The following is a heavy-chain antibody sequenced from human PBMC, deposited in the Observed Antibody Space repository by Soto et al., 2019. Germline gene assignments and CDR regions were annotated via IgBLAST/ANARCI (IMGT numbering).Heavy chain of an antibody. CDR1: GFTFSRYS. CDR2: ISSGGNTK. Sequence: EVQLVESGGGLVKPGGSLRLSCVASGFTFSRYSINWFRQAPGKGLELVSSISSGGNTKSYANSVKGRFTISRDNAKNSLSLEMNRLSPEGTAVYYCARVAYWGQGTLVTVSS. CDR3: ARVAY. V-gene: IGHV3-21*06. J-gene: IGHJ4*02.